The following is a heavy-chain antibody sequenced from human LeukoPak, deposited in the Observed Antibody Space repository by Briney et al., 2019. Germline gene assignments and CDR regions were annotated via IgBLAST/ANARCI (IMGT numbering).Heavy chain of an antibody. D-gene: IGHD3-10*01. J-gene: IGHJ4*02. V-gene: IGHV3-23*01. CDR3: ASLRGVETYYFDY. CDR1: GFTFSSYA. CDR2: ISGSGGST. Sequence: GGSLRLSCAASGFTFSSYAMSWVRQAPGKGLEWVSAISGSGGSTYYADSVTGRFTISRDNSKNTLYLQMNSLRAEDTAVYYCASLRGVETYYFDYWGQGTLVTVSS.